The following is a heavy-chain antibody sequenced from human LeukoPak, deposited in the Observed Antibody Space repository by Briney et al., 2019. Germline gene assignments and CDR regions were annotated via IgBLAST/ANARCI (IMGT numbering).Heavy chain of an antibody. D-gene: IGHD4-23*01. V-gene: IGHV4-4*02. J-gene: IGHJ4*02. CDR1: GGSISSSNW. CDR2: IYHSGST. CDR3: ARNGGNSDFDY. Sequence: SETLSLTCAVSGGSISSSNWWSWVRQPPGKGLEWIGEIYHSGSTNYNPSLKSRVTMLLDKSKNQFSLKLNSVTAADTAVYYCARNGGNSDFDYWGQGTLVTVSS.